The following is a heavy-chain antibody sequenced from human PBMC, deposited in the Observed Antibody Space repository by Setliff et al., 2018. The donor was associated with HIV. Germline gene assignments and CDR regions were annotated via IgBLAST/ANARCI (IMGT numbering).Heavy chain of an antibody. D-gene: IGHD3-10*01. CDR1: GGTFSSYA. J-gene: IGHJ6*02. CDR2: IIPIFGTA. V-gene: IGHV1-69*05. CDR3: ARSYYGSTTSYGMDV. Sequence: GASVKVSCKASGGTFSSYAISWVRQAPGQGLEWMGGIIPIFGTANYAQKFQGRVTITTDESTSTAYMELSSLRAEDTAVYYCARSYYGSTTSYGMDVWGQGTTVTVSS.